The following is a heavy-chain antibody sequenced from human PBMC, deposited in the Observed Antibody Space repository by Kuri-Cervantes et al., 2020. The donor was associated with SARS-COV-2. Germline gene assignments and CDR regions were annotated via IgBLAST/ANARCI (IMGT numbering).Heavy chain of an antibody. Sequence: ASVKVSCKASGYTFTGYYMHWVRQAPGQGLEWMGWISAYNGNTNYAQKLQGRVTMTTDTSTRTAYMELRSLRSDDTAVYYCATDIAAAGIWEYAFDIWGQGTMVTVSS. D-gene: IGHD6-13*01. V-gene: IGHV1-18*04. CDR2: ISAYNGNT. J-gene: IGHJ3*02. CDR3: ATDIAAAGIWEYAFDI. CDR1: GYTFTGYY.